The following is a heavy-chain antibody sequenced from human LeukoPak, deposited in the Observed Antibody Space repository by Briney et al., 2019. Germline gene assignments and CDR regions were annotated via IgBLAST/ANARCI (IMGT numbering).Heavy chain of an antibody. CDR2: ISSGGSII. V-gene: IGHV3-48*03. D-gene: IGHD1-26*01. J-gene: IGHJ4*02. Sequence: PGGSLRLSCAASGFTLSSYEMNWVRQAPGKGLEWVSYISSGGSIIYYADSVKGRFTISRDNAKNSLYLQVNSLRAEDTAVYYCATTPSYSGSSSLFDYWGQGTLVTVSS. CDR3: ATTPSYSGSSSLFDY. CDR1: GFTLSSYE.